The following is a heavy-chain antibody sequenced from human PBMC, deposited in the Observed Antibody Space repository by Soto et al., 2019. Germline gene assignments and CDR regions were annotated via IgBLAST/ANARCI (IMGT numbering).Heavy chain of an antibody. Sequence: SLKVSCKTAGYTFSSYTFSCVRQTPGEGLEWMGRMIPMFGVANYAQKFQGRVTITADKSTSTAYMELSSLRSEDTAVYYCRGHLGHYYDSSGQPPRFDPWGKGTLVTVSS. CDR2: MIPMFGVA. CDR1: GYTFSSYT. CDR3: RGHLGHYYDSSGQPPRFDP. D-gene: IGHD3-22*01. J-gene: IGHJ5*02. V-gene: IGHV1-69*02.